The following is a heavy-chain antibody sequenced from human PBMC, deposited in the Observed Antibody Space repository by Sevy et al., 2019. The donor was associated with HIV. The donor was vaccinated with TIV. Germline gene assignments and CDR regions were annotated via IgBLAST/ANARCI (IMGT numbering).Heavy chain of an antibody. D-gene: IGHD4-17*01. J-gene: IGHJ4*02. Sequence: GGSLRLSCTASGFTFSTYEMNWVRQAPGKGLEWVSYISNSGNTIYYSDSVKGRFTISRENAKNSLYLEMNSLRAADTAVYYCARDLPPSATTVAHFDYWVRGTLFTVSS. V-gene: IGHV3-48*03. CDR2: ISNSGNTI. CDR1: GFTFSTYE. CDR3: ARDLPPSATTVAHFDY.